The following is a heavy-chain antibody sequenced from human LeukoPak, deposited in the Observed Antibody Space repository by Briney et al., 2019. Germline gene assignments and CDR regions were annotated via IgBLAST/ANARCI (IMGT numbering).Heavy chain of an antibody. Sequence: SVKVSCKASGGTFSSYAISWVRQAPGQGLEWMGGIIPIFGKPSYAQKFQGRVTITADTSTSTVYMELSSLRSDDTAVYYCARGKLLDTFDIWGQGTMVAVSS. V-gene: IGHV1-69*06. J-gene: IGHJ3*02. CDR3: ARGKLLDTFDI. CDR2: IIPIFGKP. CDR1: GGTFSSYA. D-gene: IGHD3-10*01.